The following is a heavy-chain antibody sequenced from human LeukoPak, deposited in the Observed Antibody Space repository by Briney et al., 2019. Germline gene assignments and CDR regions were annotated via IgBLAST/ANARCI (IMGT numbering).Heavy chain of an antibody. CDR2: IYYSGST. CDR1: GGSISSGDYY. Sequence: SETLSLTCTVSGGSISSGDYYWSWIRQPPGKGLEWIGYIYYSGSTYYNPPLKSRVTISVDTSKNQFSLKLSSVTAADTAVYYCARDWSEDYYYGMDVWGQGTTVTVSS. CDR3: ARDWSEDYYYGMDV. J-gene: IGHJ6*02. V-gene: IGHV4-30-4*01.